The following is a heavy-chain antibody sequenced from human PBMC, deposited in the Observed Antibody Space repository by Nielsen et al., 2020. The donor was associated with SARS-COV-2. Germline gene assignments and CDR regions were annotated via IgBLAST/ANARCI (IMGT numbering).Heavy chain of an antibody. J-gene: IGHJ5*02. CDR3: TRDRGSSWYGDWFDP. CDR1: GFTFSSYG. D-gene: IGHD6-13*01. Sequence: GESLKISCAASGFTFSSYGMHWVRQAPGKGLEWVAVIWYDGSNKYYADSVKGRFTISRDNSKNTAYLQMNSLKTEDTAVYYCTRDRGSSWYGDWFDPWGQGTLVTVSS. CDR2: IWYDGSNK. V-gene: IGHV3-33*01.